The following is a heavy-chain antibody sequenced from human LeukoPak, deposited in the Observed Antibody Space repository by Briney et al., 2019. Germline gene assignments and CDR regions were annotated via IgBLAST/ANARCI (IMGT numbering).Heavy chain of an antibody. CDR2: ISYDGSNK. V-gene: IGHV3-30-3*01. CDR3: ARDRWVYCSSTSCHRFDY. J-gene: IGHJ4*02. Sequence: PGGSLRLSCAASGFTFSSYAMHWVRQAPGKGLEWVAVISYDGSNKYYADSVKGRFTISRDNSKNTLYLQMNSLRAEDTAVYYCARDRWVYCSSTSCHRFDYWGQGTLVTVSS. D-gene: IGHD2-2*01. CDR1: GFTFSSYA.